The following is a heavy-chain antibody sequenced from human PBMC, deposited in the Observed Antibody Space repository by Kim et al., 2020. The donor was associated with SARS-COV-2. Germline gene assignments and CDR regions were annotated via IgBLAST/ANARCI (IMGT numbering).Heavy chain of an antibody. J-gene: IGHJ3*02. D-gene: IGHD2-2*01. V-gene: IGHV1-2*02. CDR1: GYTFTGYY. CDR3: AREHIVVVPVIDAFDI. CDR2: INPNSGGT. Sequence: ASVKVSCKASGYTFTGYYIHWVRQAPGQGLEWMGWINPNSGGTNYAQKFQGRVTMTRDTSISTGYMELSRLRSDDTAVYYCAREHIVVVPVIDAFDIWGQGTMVTVSS.